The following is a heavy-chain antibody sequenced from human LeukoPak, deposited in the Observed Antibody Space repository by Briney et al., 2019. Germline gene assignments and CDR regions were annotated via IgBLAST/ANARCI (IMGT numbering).Heavy chain of an antibody. Sequence: SETLSLTCTVSGGSIRSTTHYWSWIRQPPGKGLEWIGYIYHSGTTNYNSSLKSRVTISVDTSKNQFSLKLSSVTAADTAVYYCARDGGYSYGLWGQGTLVTVSS. CDR2: IYHSGTT. D-gene: IGHD5-18*01. J-gene: IGHJ4*02. CDR3: ARDGGYSYGL. V-gene: IGHV4-61*01. CDR1: GGSIRSTTHY.